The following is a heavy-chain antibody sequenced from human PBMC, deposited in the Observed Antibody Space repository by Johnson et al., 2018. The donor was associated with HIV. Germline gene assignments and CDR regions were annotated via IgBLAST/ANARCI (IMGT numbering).Heavy chain of an antibody. CDR1: GFTFSSYA. V-gene: IGHV3-30-3*01. CDR3: TRRSPYDAFDI. J-gene: IGHJ3*02. CDR2: ISYDGSNK. Sequence: QVQLVESGGGVVQSGRSLRLSCAASGFTFSSYAMHWVRQSPGKGLEWVAVISYDGSNKYYADSVKGLFTISRDNSKNTLYLQMNSLRAEDTAVYYCTRRSPYDAFDIWGQGTMVTVSS.